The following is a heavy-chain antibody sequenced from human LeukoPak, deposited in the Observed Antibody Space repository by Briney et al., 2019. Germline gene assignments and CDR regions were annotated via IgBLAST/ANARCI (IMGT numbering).Heavy chain of an antibody. CDR2: IDEDGSEK. V-gene: IGHV3-7*01. Sequence: PGASLSLSCAASGIPFTRHWMSWVRQAPGKGLEWVANIDEDGSEKNYLNSVKGRFTISRDNAKNSWYLQMNSLRADDTATYYCAPEPSYDVKSWGQGILVSVSS. D-gene: IGHD3-16*01. J-gene: IGHJ4*02. CDR1: GIPFTRHW. CDR3: APEPSYDVKS.